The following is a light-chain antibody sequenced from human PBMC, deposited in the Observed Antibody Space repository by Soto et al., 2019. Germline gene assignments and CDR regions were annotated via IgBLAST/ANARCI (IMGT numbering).Light chain of an antibody. CDR2: RNN. Sequence: QPVLTQPPSASGTPGQRVTISCSGSSSNIGSNYVYWYQQLPGTAPKLLIYRNNQRPSGVPDRFSGSKSGTSASLAISGLRSEDEADYYSAAWDDSLSGWVFGGATKVTVL. J-gene: IGLJ3*02. CDR1: SSNIGSNY. V-gene: IGLV1-47*01. CDR3: AAWDDSLSGWV.